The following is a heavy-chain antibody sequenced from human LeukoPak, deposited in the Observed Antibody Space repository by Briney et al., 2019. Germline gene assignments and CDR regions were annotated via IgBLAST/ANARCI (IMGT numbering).Heavy chain of an antibody. CDR2: FHPEDGET. CDR3: ARSRRDYYDSSGYYYLTY. Sequence: ASVKVSCKVSGYTVTELSIHWVRQSPGKGLEWMGGFHPEDGETIYAQKFQGRVTMTRDTSISTAYMELSRLRSDDTAVYYCARSRRDYYDSSGYYYLTYWGQGTLVTVSS. CDR1: GYTVTELS. J-gene: IGHJ4*02. V-gene: IGHV1-24*01. D-gene: IGHD3-22*01.